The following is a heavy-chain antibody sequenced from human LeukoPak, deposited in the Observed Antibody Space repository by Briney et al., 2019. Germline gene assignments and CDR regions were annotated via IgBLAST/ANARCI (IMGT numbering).Heavy chain of an antibody. J-gene: IGHJ4*02. CDR3: RRHTRYFDWLLPLDY. Sequence: ASVKVSCKASGGTFSSYAISWVRQAPGQGLEWIGGIIPIFGTANYAQKFQGRVTITADESTSTAYMELSSLRSEDTFFSSRRRHTRYFDWLLPLDYWGQGTLVTVSS. D-gene: IGHD3-9*01. CDR2: IIPIFGTA. CDR1: GGTFSSYA. V-gene: IGHV1-69*01.